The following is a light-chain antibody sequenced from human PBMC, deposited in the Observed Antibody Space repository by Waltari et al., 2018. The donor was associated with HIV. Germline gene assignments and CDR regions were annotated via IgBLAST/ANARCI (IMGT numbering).Light chain of an antibody. CDR1: ISALGHSTY. CDR3: SSYISTTTL. J-gene: IGLJ1*01. Sequence: QSAPTQPASVSASPGQSITISCTGTISALGHSTYVSWYQQSPGKAPKLMIYEVSNRPSGVSNRFSGSKSGNTASLTISGLQAEDEADYYCSSYISTTTLFGTGTKVTVL. CDR2: EVS. V-gene: IGLV2-14*01.